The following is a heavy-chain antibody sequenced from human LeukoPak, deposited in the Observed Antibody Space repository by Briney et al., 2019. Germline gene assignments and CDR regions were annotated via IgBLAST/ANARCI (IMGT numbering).Heavy chain of an antibody. D-gene: IGHD2-15*01. J-gene: IGHJ4*02. V-gene: IGHV4-38-2*02. CDR3: ARDSHDIVVVVAAPYFDY. Sequence: SETLSLTCAVSGYSISSGYYWGWIRQPPGKGLEWIGSIYHSGSTYYNPSLKSRVTISVDTSKNQFSLKLSSVTAADTAVYYCARDSHDIVVVVAAPYFDYWGQGTLVTVSS. CDR1: GYSISSGYY. CDR2: IYHSGST.